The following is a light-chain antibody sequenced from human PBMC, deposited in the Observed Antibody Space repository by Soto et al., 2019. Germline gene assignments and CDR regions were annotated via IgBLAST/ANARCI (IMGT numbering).Light chain of an antibody. CDR1: SSNIGANYD. Sequence: QHVLTQPPSVSGAPGQRVTISCTGSSSNIGANYDVHWYQHLPGTAPKLLIYTNSNRPSGVPDRFSGSKSGTSASLAITGLQAEDEADYYCQSYDSSLSGYVVGTGTKVTVL. CDR3: QSYDSSLSGYV. CDR2: TNS. V-gene: IGLV1-40*01. J-gene: IGLJ1*01.